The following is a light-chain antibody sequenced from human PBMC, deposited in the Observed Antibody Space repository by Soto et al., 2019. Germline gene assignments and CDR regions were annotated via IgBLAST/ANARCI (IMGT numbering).Light chain of an antibody. CDR2: GAP. CDR1: QSVSNN. J-gene: IGKJ1*01. CDR3: QQQNNCPRA. Sequence: VLTQSPGTLSLSPGGRATLSCRASQSVSNNYLAWYQQKPGQAPGRLIYGAPSRATGIPARFSGSGSGTEFTLPISSLKSEDFAVYYCQQQNNCPRASGQGTK. V-gene: IGKV3D-15*01.